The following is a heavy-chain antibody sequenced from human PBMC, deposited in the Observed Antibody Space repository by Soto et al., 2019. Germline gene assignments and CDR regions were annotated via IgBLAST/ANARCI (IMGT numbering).Heavy chain of an antibody. CDR3: ARLVGPTSSDNWFDP. J-gene: IGHJ5*02. CDR1: GYTFFSYG. D-gene: IGHD1-26*01. V-gene: IGHV1-18*01. CDR2: VSGYNGHT. Sequence: QVKLEQSGAEVKKPGASVKVSCKASGYTFFSYGITWVRQAPGQGLEWMGWVSGYNGHTNYAQKFQGRVTMTRDISTTTAYMELPNLRSDDTAVYYCARLVGPTSSDNWFDPWGQGTLVTVSS.